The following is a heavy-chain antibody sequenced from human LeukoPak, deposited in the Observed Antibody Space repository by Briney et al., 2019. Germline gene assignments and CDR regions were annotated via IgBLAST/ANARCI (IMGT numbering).Heavy chain of an antibody. CDR3: ARSFRSGYYYYYYMDV. CDR2: IYYSGST. Sequence: SETLSLTCAVSGYSLGKNYYWGWIRQPPGKGLEWIGYIYYSGSTNYNPSLKSRVTISVDTSKNQFSLKLSSVTAADTAVYYCARSFRSGYYYYYYMDVWGKGTTVTVSS. CDR1: GYSLGKNYY. V-gene: IGHV4-38-2*01. D-gene: IGHD1-26*01. J-gene: IGHJ6*03.